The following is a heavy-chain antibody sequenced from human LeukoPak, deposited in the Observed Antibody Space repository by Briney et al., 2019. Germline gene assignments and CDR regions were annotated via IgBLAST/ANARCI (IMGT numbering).Heavy chain of an antibody. CDR3: ARVLDTAFDAFDI. CDR1: GGSFSGYY. D-gene: IGHD5-18*01. Sequence: KPSETLSLTCAVYGGSFSGYYWSWIRQPPGKGLEWIGEINHGGSTNYNPSLKSRVTISVDTSKNQFSLKLSSVTAADTAVYYCARVLDTAFDAFDIWGQGTMVTVSS. J-gene: IGHJ3*02. CDR2: INHGGST. V-gene: IGHV4-34*01.